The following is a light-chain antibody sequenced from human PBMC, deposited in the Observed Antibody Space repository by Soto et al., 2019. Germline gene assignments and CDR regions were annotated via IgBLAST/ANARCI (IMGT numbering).Light chain of an antibody. V-gene: IGKV1-5*03. Sequence: DIKMTQTPSTLSGSVGDRVTITCRASQTISSWLAWYQQKPGKAPKLLIYKASTLKSGVPSRFSGSGSGTEFTLTIRSLQPDDFATYYCQHYNSYSGAFGQGTKVDIK. CDR2: KAS. J-gene: IGKJ1*01. CDR3: QHYNSYSGA. CDR1: QTISSW.